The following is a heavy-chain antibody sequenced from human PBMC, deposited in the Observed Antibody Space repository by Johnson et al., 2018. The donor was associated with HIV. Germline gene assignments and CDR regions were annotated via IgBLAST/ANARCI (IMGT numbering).Heavy chain of an antibody. Sequence: QVQLVESGGGVVRPGGSLRLSCAASGFTFSNYAIHWVRQAPGKGLEWVAGITYDGTNKYYADSVKGRFTISRDNSKNTLHLQMNSLRAEDTAVYYCTKTLGYDSSGYHDGFDIWGQGTLVTVSS. V-gene: IGHV3-30*18. D-gene: IGHD3-22*01. CDR2: ITYDGTNK. J-gene: IGHJ3*02. CDR1: GFTFSNYA. CDR3: TKTLGYDSSGYHDGFDI.